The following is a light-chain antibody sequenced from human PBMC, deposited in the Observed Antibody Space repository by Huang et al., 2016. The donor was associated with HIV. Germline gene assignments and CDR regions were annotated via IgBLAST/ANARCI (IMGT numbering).Light chain of an antibody. CDR2: DTS. Sequence: EVVLTQSPATLSLSPGVRATLSSRASQTISSYLAWYQHKPGQPPRLLIYDTSKRATVIPARFSGSWSGTDFTLTISRLEPEDFAVYYCHQRAGWPLFGGGTKVEIK. V-gene: IGKV3-11*01. CDR3: HQRAGWPL. J-gene: IGKJ4*02. CDR1: QTISSY.